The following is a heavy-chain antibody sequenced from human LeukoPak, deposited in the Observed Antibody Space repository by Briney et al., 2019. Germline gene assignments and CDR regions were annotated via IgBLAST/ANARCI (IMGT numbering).Heavy chain of an antibody. CDR3: ARIKWLPNYYFDY. J-gene: IGHJ4*02. D-gene: IGHD5-12*01. CDR1: GGSFSGYY. V-gene: IGHV4-34*01. CDR2: INHSGST. Sequence: SETLSLTCAVYGGSFSGYYWSWIRQPPGKGLEWIGEINHSGSTNYNPSLKSRVTISVDTSNNQFSLKLSSVTAADTAVYYCARIKWLPNYYFDYWGQGTLVTVSS.